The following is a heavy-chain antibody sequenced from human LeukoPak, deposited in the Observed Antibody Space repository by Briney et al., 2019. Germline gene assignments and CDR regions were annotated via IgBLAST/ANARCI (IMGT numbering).Heavy chain of an antibody. CDR3: STRSILAWYFDL. CDR2: IYSSGSV. CDR1: GGSISSSRYY. Sequence: SETLSLTCTVSGGSISSSRYYWGWIRQPPGKGLEWIGSIYSSGSVYYNPSLKSRVTISLDTSKNQFSLKLSSVTAADTAVYYCSTRSILAWYFDLWGRGTLVTVSS. D-gene: IGHD3-9*01. V-gene: IGHV4-39*01. J-gene: IGHJ2*01.